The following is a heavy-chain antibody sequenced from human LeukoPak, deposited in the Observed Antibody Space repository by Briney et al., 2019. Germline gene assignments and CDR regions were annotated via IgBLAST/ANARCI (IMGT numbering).Heavy chain of an antibody. V-gene: IGHV4-59*12. CDR2: IYYSGST. CDR3: ARGAYDSSGYYYGDAFDI. CDR1: GGSISSYY. Sequence: SETLSLTCTVSGGSISSYYWSWIRQPPGKGLEWIGYIYYSGSTYYNPSLKSRVTISVDTSKNQFSLKLSSVTAADTAVYYCARGAYDSSGYYYGDAFDIWGQGTMVTVSS. J-gene: IGHJ3*02. D-gene: IGHD3-22*01.